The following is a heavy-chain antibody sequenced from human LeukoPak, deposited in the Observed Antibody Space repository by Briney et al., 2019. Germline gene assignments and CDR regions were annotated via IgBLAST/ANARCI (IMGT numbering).Heavy chain of an antibody. D-gene: IGHD5-18*01. CDR1: GFTVSSNC. J-gene: IGHJ4*02. Sequence: GGSLRLSCAASGFTVSSNCMSWVRQTPGKGLECVSVIYAGGGTYSADSVRGRFSISRDNSKNTLYLQMNSLRAEDTAVYYCERYTYGYNSRFDYWGQGTLVTVSS. CDR2: IYAGGGT. V-gene: IGHV3-53*01. CDR3: ERYTYGYNSRFDY.